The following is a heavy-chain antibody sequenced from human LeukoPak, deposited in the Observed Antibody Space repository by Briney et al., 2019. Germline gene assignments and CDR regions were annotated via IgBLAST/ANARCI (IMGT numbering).Heavy chain of an antibody. J-gene: IGHJ6*02. D-gene: IGHD3-22*01. CDR1: GGSFSGYY. CDR3: ARGVYDSSGYSSYYYYGMDV. Sequence: SETQSLTCAVYGGSFSGYYWSWIRQPPGKGLEWIGEINHSGSTNYNPSLKSRVTISVDTSKNQFSLKLSSVTAADTAVYYCARGVYDSSGYSSYYYYGMDVWGQGTTVTVSS. V-gene: IGHV4-34*01. CDR2: INHSGST.